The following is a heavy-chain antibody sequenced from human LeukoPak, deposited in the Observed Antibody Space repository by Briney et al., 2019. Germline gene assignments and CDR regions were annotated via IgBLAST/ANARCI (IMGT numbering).Heavy chain of an antibody. V-gene: IGHV1-18*01. CDR3: ARDHPRYYYDSSGYRG. CDR1: GYTFTSYG. CDR2: ISAYNGNT. Sequence: GASVKVSCKASGYTFTSYGISWVRQAPGQGLEWMGWISAYNGNTNYAQKLQGRVTMTTDTSTSTAYMELRSLRSDDTAVYYCARDHPRYYYDSSGYRGWGQGTLVTVSS. J-gene: IGHJ4*02. D-gene: IGHD3-22*01.